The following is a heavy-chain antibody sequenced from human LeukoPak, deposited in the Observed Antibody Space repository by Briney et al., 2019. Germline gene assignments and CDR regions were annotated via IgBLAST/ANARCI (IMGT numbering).Heavy chain of an antibody. CDR2: IYYSGST. Sequence: SETLSLTCTVSGGSISSYYWSWIRQPPGKGLEWIGYIYYSGSTNYNPSLKSRVTISVDTSKNQFSLKLSSVTAADTAVYYCARDQADFWSGYSYYGMGVWGQGTTVTVSS. CDR1: GGSISSYY. D-gene: IGHD3-3*01. CDR3: ARDQADFWSGYSYYGMGV. J-gene: IGHJ6*02. V-gene: IGHV4-59*01.